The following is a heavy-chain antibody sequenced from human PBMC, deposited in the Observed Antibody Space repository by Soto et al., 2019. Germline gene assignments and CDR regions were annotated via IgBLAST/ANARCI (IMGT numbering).Heavy chain of an antibody. D-gene: IGHD4-4*01. CDR1: GGTFSSYA. CDR3: ASKVTTHYYGMDV. CDR2: IIPIFGTA. Sequence: SVKVSCKASGGTFSSYAISWVRQAPGQGLEWMGGIIPIFGTANYAQKFQGRVTITADESTSTAYMELSSLRSEDTAVYYCASKVTTHYYGMDVWGQGTTVTVSS. V-gene: IGHV1-69*13. J-gene: IGHJ6*02.